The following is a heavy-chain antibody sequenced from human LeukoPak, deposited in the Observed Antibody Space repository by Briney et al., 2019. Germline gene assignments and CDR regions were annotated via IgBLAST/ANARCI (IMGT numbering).Heavy chain of an antibody. V-gene: IGHV3-53*01. CDR3: ARGGQQWLALNRFDP. D-gene: IGHD6-19*01. CDR1: GFTVSNS. J-gene: IGHJ5*02. CDR2: NSGGKT. Sequence: GGSLRLSCTVSGFTVSNSWSWVRQAPGKGLEWVSFNSGGKTHSSDSVKGRFTISRDNVKNSLFLQMNSLRTEDTAVYHCARGGQQWLALNRFDPWGQGTLVTVSS.